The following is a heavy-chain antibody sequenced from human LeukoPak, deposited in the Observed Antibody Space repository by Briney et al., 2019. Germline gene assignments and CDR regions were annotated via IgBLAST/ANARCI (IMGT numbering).Heavy chain of an antibody. D-gene: IGHD3-22*01. CDR2: ISNNGGYT. CDR1: GFTFSSSA. Sequence: GGSLRLSCAASGFTFSSSAMSWVRQAPGKGLEWVSAISNNGGYTYYADSVQGRFIISRDSSKNTLYLQMNSLRAEDTAVYFCAITYFYDSRGYYSFQHWGQGTLVTVSS. V-gene: IGHV3-23*01. CDR3: AITYFYDSRGYYSFQH. J-gene: IGHJ1*01.